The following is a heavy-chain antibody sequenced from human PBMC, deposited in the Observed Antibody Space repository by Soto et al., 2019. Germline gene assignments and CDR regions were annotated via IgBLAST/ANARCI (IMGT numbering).Heavy chain of an antibody. D-gene: IGHD6-13*01. Sequence: GGPLRLSCAASGFTFSSYAMNWVRQAPGKGLEWVSAISGSGGTTYYADSVKGRFTISRDNSKSTLYLQLNSLRAEDTAVYYCAKDGIATSGYFYYHMDVWGKGTTVTVSS. CDR2: ISGSGGTT. J-gene: IGHJ6*03. V-gene: IGHV3-23*01. CDR3: AKDGIATSGYFYYHMDV. CDR1: GFTFSSYA.